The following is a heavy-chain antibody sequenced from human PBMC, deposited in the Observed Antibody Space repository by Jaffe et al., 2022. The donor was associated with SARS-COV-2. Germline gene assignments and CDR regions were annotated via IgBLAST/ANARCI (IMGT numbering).Heavy chain of an antibody. CDR2: IYYSGST. Sequence: QVQLQESGPGLVKPSETLSLTCTVSGGSISSYYWSWIRQPPGKGLEWIGYIYYSGSTNYNPSLKSRVTISVDTSKNQFSLKLSSVTAADTAVYYCARDRSSYGMDVWGQGTTVTVSS. J-gene: IGHJ6*02. V-gene: IGHV4-59*01. CDR3: ARDRSSYGMDV. CDR1: GGSISSYY.